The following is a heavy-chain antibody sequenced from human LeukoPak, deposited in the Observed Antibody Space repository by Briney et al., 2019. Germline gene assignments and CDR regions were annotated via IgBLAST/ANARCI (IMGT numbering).Heavy chain of an antibody. Sequence: GGSLRLSCAASGFTVSSNYMSWVRQAPGKGLEWVSSISTASDYIYYADSLKGRFTISRDNAKNSLYLQMNSLKTEDTAVYYCTTGPYDFWSGYLLFDYWGQGTLVTVSS. V-gene: IGHV3-21*03. D-gene: IGHD3-3*01. CDR2: ISTASDYI. CDR1: GFTVSSNY. J-gene: IGHJ4*02. CDR3: TTGPYDFWSGYLLFDY.